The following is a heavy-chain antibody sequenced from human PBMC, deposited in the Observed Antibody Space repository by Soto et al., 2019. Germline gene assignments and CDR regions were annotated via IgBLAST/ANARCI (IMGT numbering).Heavy chain of an antibody. Sequence: EVKLVESGGGLVQPGGSLRLSCAASGFTFSSYELTWVRQAPGKGLEWVSYISSSGSTIYYADSVKVRFTISRDNAKNSLYLQMNRMRAEDTAVYYCASSAYSSSWYDYYYYGMDVWGQGTTFTFSS. D-gene: IGHD6-13*01. CDR1: GFTFSSYE. CDR3: ASSAYSSSWYDYYYYGMDV. J-gene: IGHJ6*02. V-gene: IGHV3-48*03. CDR2: ISSSGSTI.